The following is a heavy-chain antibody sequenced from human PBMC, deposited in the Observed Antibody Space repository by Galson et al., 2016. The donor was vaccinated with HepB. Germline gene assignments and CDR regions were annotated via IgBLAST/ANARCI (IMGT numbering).Heavy chain of an antibody. D-gene: IGHD2-15*01. V-gene: IGHV3-23*01. CDR2: ISGTYATT. J-gene: IGHJ4*02. Sequence: SLRLSCAASGFTFSNHDLSWVRLAPGRGLECVSGISGTYATTYYADSVKGRFTISRDNSKNTLYLQMNSLRVEDTALYYCAKQDIGGIDYWGQGTLVTVSS. CDR3: AKQDIGGIDY. CDR1: GFTFSNHD.